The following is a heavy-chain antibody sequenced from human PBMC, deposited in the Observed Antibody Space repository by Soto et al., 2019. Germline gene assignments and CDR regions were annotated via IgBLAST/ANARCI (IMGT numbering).Heavy chain of an antibody. CDR1: GGSISSSSYY. CDR2: IYYSGST. CDR3: ASPDRREDIAAAGAKTYYYGMDV. J-gene: IGHJ6*02. Sequence: SETLSLTCTVSGGSISSSSYYWGWIRQPPGKGLEWIGSIYYSGSTYYNPSLKSRVTISVDTSKNQFSLKLSSVTAADTAVYYCASPDRREDIAAAGAKTYYYGMDVWGQGTTVT. V-gene: IGHV4-39*01. D-gene: IGHD6-13*01.